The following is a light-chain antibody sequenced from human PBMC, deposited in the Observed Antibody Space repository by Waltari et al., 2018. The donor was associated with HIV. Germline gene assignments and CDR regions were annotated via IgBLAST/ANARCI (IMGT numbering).Light chain of an antibody. Sequence: DIQMTQSPSFLSASVGDRVTITCRASQSPSNFLAWYQQKPGKAPKRLIYTASVLESGVPSRFSGSGSGTEFTLTISSLQPDDFATYYCQQYYSPLTFGGGTKVEIK. V-gene: IGKV1-5*03. J-gene: IGKJ4*01. CDR3: QQYYSPLT. CDR2: TAS. CDR1: QSPSNF.